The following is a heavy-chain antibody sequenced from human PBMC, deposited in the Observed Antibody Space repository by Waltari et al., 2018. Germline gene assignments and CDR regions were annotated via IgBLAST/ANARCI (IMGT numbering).Heavy chain of an antibody. CDR1: GLTISGYG. J-gene: IGHJ4*02. Sequence: QEQVVESGGGVVQPGKSLRLSCTASGLTISGYGRHWVRQAPGKGLEWVAVISHDGNSQFYADSVKGRFAISRDDSSNTLYLQMNSLRAEDTAVYCCARGRIGTSNRYFDYWGQGTLVTVSS. CDR3: ARGRIGTSNRYFDY. CDR2: ISHDGNSQ. D-gene: IGHD1-26*01. V-gene: IGHV3-30*19.